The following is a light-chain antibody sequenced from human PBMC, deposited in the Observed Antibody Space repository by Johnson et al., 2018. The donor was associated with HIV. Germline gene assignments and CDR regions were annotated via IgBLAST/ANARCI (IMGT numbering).Light chain of an antibody. CDR2: ENT. CDR3: GTWDSSLSAGV. Sequence: QSVLTQPPSVSAAPGQKVTISCSGSSSNIGNKYVSWYQQLPGTAPKLLIYENTKRPSGIPDRFSGSKAGSSATLGIAGLQTGDEADYYCGTWDSSLSAGVFGTVTKVTVL. V-gene: IGLV1-51*02. CDR1: SSNIGNKY. J-gene: IGLJ1*01.